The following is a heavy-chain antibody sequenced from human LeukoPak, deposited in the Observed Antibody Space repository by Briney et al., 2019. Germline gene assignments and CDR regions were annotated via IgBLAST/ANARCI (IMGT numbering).Heavy chain of an antibody. CDR2: IKQDESEK. CDR3: TRDVTIAARPYYYYYYMDV. CDR1: GFTFSSYW. D-gene: IGHD6-6*01. J-gene: IGHJ6*03. Sequence: GGSLRLSCAASGFTFSSYWMSWVRQAPGKGLEWVANIKQDESEKYYVDSVKGRFTISRDNAKNSLYLQVNSLRAEDTAIYYCTRDVTIAARPYYYYYYMDVWGKGTMVTVSS. V-gene: IGHV3-7*01.